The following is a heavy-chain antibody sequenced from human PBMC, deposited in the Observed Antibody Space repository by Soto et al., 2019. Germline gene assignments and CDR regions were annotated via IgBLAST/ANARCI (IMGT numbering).Heavy chain of an antibody. D-gene: IGHD3-3*01. V-gene: IGHV3-23*01. CDR1: GFTFSSYA. CDR3: AILRFGDLDSFFEF. Sequence: GGSLRLSCAASGFTFSSYAMSWVRQAPGKGLEWVSAISGRGGSTYYADSVKGRFTISRDNSKTTLYLQMNSLRAEDTAVYYCAILRFGDLDSFFEFLCQGALVNVFS. CDR2: ISGRGGST. J-gene: IGHJ4*02.